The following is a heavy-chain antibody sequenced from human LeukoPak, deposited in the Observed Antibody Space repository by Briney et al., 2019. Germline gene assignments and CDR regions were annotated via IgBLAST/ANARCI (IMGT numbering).Heavy chain of an antibody. CDR1: GFTFSSYG. Sequence: GRSLRLSCAASGFTFSSYGMHWVRQAPGKGLEWVATMSFDVNNKYYADSVRGRFTISRDNSKNTLYLQMNSLRAEDTAVYSCARGYCTSSSCYNDYWGQGTLVTVSS. D-gene: IGHD2-2*02. CDR3: ARGYCTSSSCYNDY. J-gene: IGHJ4*02. V-gene: IGHV3-30*03. CDR2: MSFDVNNK.